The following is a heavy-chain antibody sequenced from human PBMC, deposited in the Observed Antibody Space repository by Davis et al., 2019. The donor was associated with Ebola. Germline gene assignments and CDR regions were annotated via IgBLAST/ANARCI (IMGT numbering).Heavy chain of an antibody. J-gene: IGHJ4*02. D-gene: IGHD2-8*02. V-gene: IGHV4-61*09. CDR1: GGSISSGSYY. CDR3: ARGGCTGGVCYMPDWGLDY. Sequence: PSETLSLTCTVSGGSISSGSYYWSWIRQPAGKGLEWIGHIYTSGSTNYNPSLKSRVTISVDTSKNQFSLKLSSVTAADTAVYYCARGGCTGGVCYMPDWGLDYWGQGTLVTVSS. CDR2: IYTSGST.